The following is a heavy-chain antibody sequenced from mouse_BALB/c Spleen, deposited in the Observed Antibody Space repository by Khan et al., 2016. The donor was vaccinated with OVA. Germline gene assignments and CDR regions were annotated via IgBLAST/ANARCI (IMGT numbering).Heavy chain of an antibody. CDR2: ILPGSGST. V-gene: IGHV1-9*01. Sequence: VQLQESGAELMKPGASVKISCKATGYTFSGYWIEWVKQRPGHGLEWIGEILPGSGSTKYNEKFKGKATLTADTSSNTAYMQLSRLTSEDSAVYYCARSRYYGSSYFDYWGQGTTLTVSS. CDR1: GYTFSGYW. D-gene: IGHD1-1*01. J-gene: IGHJ2*01. CDR3: ARSRYYGSSYFDY.